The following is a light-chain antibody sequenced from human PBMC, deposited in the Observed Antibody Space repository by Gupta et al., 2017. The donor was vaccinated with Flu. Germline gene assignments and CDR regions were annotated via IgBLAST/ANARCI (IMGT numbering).Light chain of an antibody. V-gene: IGKV1-5*03. J-gene: IGKJ2*03. CDR2: RAS. Sequence: MTQSLSILSASIGDRVTITCRASQSIRSWVAWYQQKPGKTPKLLIYRASYLESGVPSRFSGGGSGTEFTLTISSLQTDDFATYYCQQYNSYWYSFGQGTKLEIK. CDR3: QQYNSYWYS. CDR1: QSIRSW.